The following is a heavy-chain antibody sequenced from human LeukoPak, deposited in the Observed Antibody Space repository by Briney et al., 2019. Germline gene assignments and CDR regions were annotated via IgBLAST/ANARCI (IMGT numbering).Heavy chain of an antibody. J-gene: IGHJ4*02. V-gene: IGHV4-34*01. CDR2: INHSGST. Sequence: SETLSLTCAVYGGSFSGYYWSWIRQPPGKGLEWIGEINHSGSTNYNPSLKSRVTISVDTSKNQFSLKLSSVTAADTAVYYCARRPGGTIFGVVIMMAYYFDYWGQGTLVTVSS. CDR1: GGSFSGYY. CDR3: ARRPGGTIFGVVIMMAYYFDY. D-gene: IGHD3-3*01.